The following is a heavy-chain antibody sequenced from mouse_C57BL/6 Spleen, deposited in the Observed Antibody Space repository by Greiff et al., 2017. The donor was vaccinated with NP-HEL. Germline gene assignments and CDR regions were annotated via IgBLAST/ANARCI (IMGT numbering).Heavy chain of an antibody. Sequence: EVQLQQSGPVLVKPGASVKMSCKASGYTFTDYYMNWVKQSHGKSLEWIGVINPYNGGTSYNQKFKGKATLTVDKSSSTAYMELNSLTSEDSAVYYCARSGYGSSFFAYWGQGTLVTVSA. CDR1: GYTFTDYY. CDR3: ARSGYGSSFFAY. D-gene: IGHD1-1*01. J-gene: IGHJ3*01. CDR2: INPYNGGT. V-gene: IGHV1-19*01.